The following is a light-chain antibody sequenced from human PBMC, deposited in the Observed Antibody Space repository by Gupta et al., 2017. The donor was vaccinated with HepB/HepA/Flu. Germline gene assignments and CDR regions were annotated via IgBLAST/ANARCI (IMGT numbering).Light chain of an antibody. CDR1: NIGSKS. V-gene: IGLV3-21*03. J-gene: IGLJ2*01. CDR2: DDS. CDR3: QVWDSSSDHSVV. Sequence: SSVLTLPPSVPVAPGKTARITCGGNNIGSKSVHWYQQKPGQAPVLVVYDDSDRPSGIPERFSGSNSGNTATLTISRVEAGDEADYYCQVWDSSSDHSVVFGGGTKLTVL.